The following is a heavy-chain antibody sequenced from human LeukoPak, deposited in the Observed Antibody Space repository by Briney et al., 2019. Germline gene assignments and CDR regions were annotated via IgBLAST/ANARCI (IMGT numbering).Heavy chain of an antibody. CDR3: ARHGSSWYEGGSWFDP. J-gene: IGHJ5*02. Sequence: GESLKISCKGSGYSFINYWIGWVRQMPGKGLEWMGIIYPGDSDTRYSPSFQGQVTISADKSISTAYLQWSSLKASDTAMYYCARHGSSWYEGGSWFDPWGQGTLVTVSS. V-gene: IGHV5-51*01. CDR2: IYPGDSDT. CDR1: GYSFINYW. D-gene: IGHD6-13*01.